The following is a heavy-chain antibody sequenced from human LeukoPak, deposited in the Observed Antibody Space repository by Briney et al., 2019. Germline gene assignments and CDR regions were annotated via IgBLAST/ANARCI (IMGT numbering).Heavy chain of an antibody. V-gene: IGHV3-74*01. J-gene: IGHJ6*02. D-gene: IGHD4-17*01. CDR3: ARSKRGSTVTTYGMDV. Sequence: GGSLRLSCAASGFTFSSYWMNWVRQAPGKGLVWVSRIASDGSSTTYADSVKGRFSISRDNAKNTLYLQMNSLRAEDTAVYYCARSKRGSTVTTYGMDVWGQGTTVTVSS. CDR2: IASDGSST. CDR1: GFTFSSYW.